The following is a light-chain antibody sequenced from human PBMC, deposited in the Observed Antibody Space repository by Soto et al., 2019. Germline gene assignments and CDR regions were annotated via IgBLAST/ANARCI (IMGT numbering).Light chain of an antibody. Sequence: QSVLTQPASVSGSPGQSITISCTGTSRDVGGYKFVSWYQQHPGKAPKLMIYEVSNRTSGVSNRFSGFKSGNTASLTISWLQAEDEAAYNCSSYTTSSTRVFGGGTQLTVL. V-gene: IGLV2-14*01. CDR1: SRDVGGYKF. CDR2: EVS. J-gene: IGLJ7*01. CDR3: SSYTTSSTRV.